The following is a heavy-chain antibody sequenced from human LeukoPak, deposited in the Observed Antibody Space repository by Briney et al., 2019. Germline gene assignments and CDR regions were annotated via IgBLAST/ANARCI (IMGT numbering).Heavy chain of an antibody. J-gene: IGHJ4*02. CDR2: LTWNSGSI. Sequence: GGSLRLSCAASGFTFDNYALHWVRQAPGKGLEWVSGLTWNSGSIGYAGSVKGRFTISRDNAQNSLYLQMNSLRPEDTAFYYCAKGSDSGYNFFDYWGQGTLVTVSS. CDR1: GFTFDNYA. CDR3: AKGSDSGYNFFDY. V-gene: IGHV3-9*01. D-gene: IGHD3-22*01.